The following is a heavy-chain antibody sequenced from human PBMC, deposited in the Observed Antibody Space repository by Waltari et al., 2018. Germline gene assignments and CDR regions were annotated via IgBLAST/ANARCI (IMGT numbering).Heavy chain of an antibody. J-gene: IGHJ4*02. V-gene: IGHV4-59*11. CDR2: SGN. CDR1: GGSTSTHY. CDR3: VRSYSVTTSPIAGY. D-gene: IGHD4-17*01. Sequence: QVQLQESGPGLVKPSETLSLTCTVFGGSTSTHYLSWIRQPPGKGLEWIGYSGNKYNPSLKSRVTISLDTSNNQFSLKLTSVTAADTAVYYCVRSYSVTTSPIAGYWGQGALVTVSS.